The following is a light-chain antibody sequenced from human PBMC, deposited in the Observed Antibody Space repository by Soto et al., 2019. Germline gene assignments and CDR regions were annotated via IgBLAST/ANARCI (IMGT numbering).Light chain of an antibody. CDR1: TGAVTSGSY. J-gene: IGLJ2*01. CDR2: STS. CDR3: LLYYGGALV. Sequence: QAVVTQEPSLTGSPGGPVTLTCASSTGAVTSGSYPNWFQQNPGQATRALLYSTSSKHSWTPARFSGSLLGGKAALTLSGAQPEDEAEYYCLLYYGGALVFGGGTKLTVL. V-gene: IGLV7-43*01.